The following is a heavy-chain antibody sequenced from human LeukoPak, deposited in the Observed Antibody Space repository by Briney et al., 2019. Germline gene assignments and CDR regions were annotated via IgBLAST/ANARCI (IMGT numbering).Heavy chain of an antibody. D-gene: IGHD3-22*01. CDR2: MNPNSGNT. CDR1: GYTFTSYD. J-gene: IGHJ4*02. V-gene: IGHV1-8*03. Sequence: ASVKVSCKASGYTFTSYDINWVRQATGQGLEWMGWMNPNSGNTGCAQKFQGRVTITRNTSISTAYMELSSLRSEDTAVYYCARVDHDYDSSGYYFPLDYWGQGTLVTVSS. CDR3: ARVDHDYDSSGYYFPLDY.